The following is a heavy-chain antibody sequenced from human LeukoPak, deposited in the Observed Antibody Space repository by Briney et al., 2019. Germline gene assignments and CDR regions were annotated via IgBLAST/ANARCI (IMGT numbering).Heavy chain of an antibody. CDR3: ARDDLDKHWGDGYNRRAFDI. CDR1: GGTFSSYA. CDR2: IIPIFGTA. J-gene: IGHJ3*02. V-gene: IGHV1-69*06. D-gene: IGHD5-24*01. Sequence: SVKVSCKASGGTFSSYAISWVRQAPGQGLEWMGGIIPIFGTANYAQKFQGRVTITADKSTSTAYMELSSLRSEDTAVYYCARDDLDKHWGDGYNRRAFDIWGQGTMVTVSS.